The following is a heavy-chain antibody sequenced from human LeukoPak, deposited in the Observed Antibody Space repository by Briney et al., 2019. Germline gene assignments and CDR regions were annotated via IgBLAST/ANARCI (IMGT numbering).Heavy chain of an antibody. Sequence: GASVKVSCKASGYTFTSYGISWVRQAPGQGLEWMGWISAYNGNTNYAQKLQGRVTMTTDTSTSTAYMELRSLRSDDTAVYYCARYLLVPAAASLRYFDYWGQGTLVTVSS. D-gene: IGHD2-2*01. J-gene: IGHJ4*02. CDR2: ISAYNGNT. CDR3: ARYLLVPAAASLRYFDY. V-gene: IGHV1-18*01. CDR1: GYTFTSYG.